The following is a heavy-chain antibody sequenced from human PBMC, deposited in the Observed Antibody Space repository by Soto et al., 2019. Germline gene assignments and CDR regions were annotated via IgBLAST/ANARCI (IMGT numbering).Heavy chain of an antibody. V-gene: IGHV3-23*01. Sequence: PGGSLRLSCAASGFTFSSYAMSWVRQAPGKGLEWVSAISGSGGSTYYADSVKGRFTISRDNSKNTLYLQMNSLRAEDTAVYYCAKGRESSSWYYHYFDYWGQGTLVTVSS. CDR2: ISGSGGST. CDR3: AKGRESSSWYYHYFDY. D-gene: IGHD6-13*01. CDR1: GFTFSSYA. J-gene: IGHJ4*02.